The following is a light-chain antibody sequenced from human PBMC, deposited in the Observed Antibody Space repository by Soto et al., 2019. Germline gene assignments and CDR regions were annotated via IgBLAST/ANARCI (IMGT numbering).Light chain of an antibody. CDR1: QSVDAY. J-gene: IGKJ1*01. CDR2: DAS. CDR3: QQRSNRAPT. Sequence: EIVLTQSPATLSLSPGERATLSCRASQSVDAYLAWYQQRPGQAPRLLIFDASNRATGIPTRFSGSGSGTDFTLTISSLEPEDFAVYYCQQRSNRAPTFGQGTKVEIK. V-gene: IGKV3-11*01.